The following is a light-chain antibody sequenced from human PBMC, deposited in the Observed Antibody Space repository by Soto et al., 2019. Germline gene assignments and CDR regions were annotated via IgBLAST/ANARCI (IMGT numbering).Light chain of an antibody. Sequence: QSALTQPASVSGSPGQSITISCTGTSGDVGGYNYVSWFQHHPCKAPKLMIYDVSNRPSGVSYRFSGSKSGNTASLTISGLQAEDEADYYCSSYTSSSTPVFGGGTQLTVL. J-gene: IGLJ2*01. CDR1: SGDVGGYNY. CDR3: SSYTSSSTPV. CDR2: DVS. V-gene: IGLV2-14*03.